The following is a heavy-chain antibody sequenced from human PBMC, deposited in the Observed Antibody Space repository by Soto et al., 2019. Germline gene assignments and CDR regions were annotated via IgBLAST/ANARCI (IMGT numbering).Heavy chain of an antibody. CDR1: GFIFNTYG. Sequence: QVQLVESGGGVIQPGWSLRLSCAASGFIFNTYGMHWVRQAPGKGLEWVARISYDGSNIYSADSVKGRFTVSRDKSKNTLSMQMNSMGAEDSAVYYCAKAWGNFDMYFYYYIDVWGKGTTVPVSS. D-gene: IGHD4-4*01. J-gene: IGHJ6*03. CDR3: AKAWGNFDMYFYYYIDV. CDR2: ISYDGSNI. V-gene: IGHV3-30*18.